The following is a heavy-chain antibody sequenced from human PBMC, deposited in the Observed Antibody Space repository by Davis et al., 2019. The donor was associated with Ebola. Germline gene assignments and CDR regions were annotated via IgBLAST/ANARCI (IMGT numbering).Heavy chain of an antibody. Sequence: PSETLSLTCTVSGGSISSDYWSWIRQPPGKGLEWIGYIHYSGTTNYNPSLKSRITLSVDTSKNQFSLKLSSVTTADTAVYYCARWYTSGLGWFDPWGQGTLVTVSS. CDR2: IHYSGTT. CDR3: ARWYTSGLGWFDP. CDR1: GGSISSDY. V-gene: IGHV4-59*01. J-gene: IGHJ5*02. D-gene: IGHD6-19*01.